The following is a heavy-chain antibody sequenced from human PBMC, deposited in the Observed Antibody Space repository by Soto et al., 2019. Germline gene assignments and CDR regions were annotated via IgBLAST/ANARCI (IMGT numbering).Heavy chain of an antibody. CDR2: ITSDGSSI. CDR3: ARGGFSGSGSYIQGDY. Sequence: EVQLVESGGGLVQPGGSLRLSCAASGFTFSNYWMHWVRQAPGKGLVWVSRITSDGSSISYADSVKGRFTISRDNARNTLYLQMNSLRAEDTAVYYCARGGFSGSGSYIQGDYWGQGTLVTVSS. J-gene: IGHJ4*02. D-gene: IGHD3-10*01. V-gene: IGHV3-74*01. CDR1: GFTFSNYW.